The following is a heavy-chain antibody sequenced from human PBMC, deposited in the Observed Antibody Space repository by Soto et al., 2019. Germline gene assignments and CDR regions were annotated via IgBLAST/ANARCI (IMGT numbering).Heavy chain of an antibody. CDR1: GFTFDKYA. D-gene: IGHD3-3*01. CDR3: ANVMILRFSEWSTLDDP. J-gene: IGHJ5*02. V-gene: IGHV3-23*01. Sequence: QLLVSGGGLAQPGGSLRLSCAASGFTFDKYAFAWVRQAPKKGLEWVSAITVAGDNMYYTDSVKGRFIISRDNSKNTVYMQINSLRVEDTGIYYCANVMILRFSEWSTLDDPLGQGTLVTVSS. CDR2: ITVAGDNM.